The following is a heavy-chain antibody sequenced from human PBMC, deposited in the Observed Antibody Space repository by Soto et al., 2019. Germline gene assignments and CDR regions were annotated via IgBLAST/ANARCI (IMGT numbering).Heavy chain of an antibody. D-gene: IGHD6-13*01. V-gene: IGHV3-33*01. CDR1: GFTFSSYG. CDR2: IWYDGSNK. CDR3: ARDQYNIAVAGQKRASGMDV. J-gene: IGHJ6*02. Sequence: QVQLVESGGGVVQPGRSLRLSCAASGFTFSSYGMHWVRQAPGKGLEWVAVIWYDGSNKYYADSVKGRFTISRDNAKNTLYLQMNSLRAEDTAVYYCARDQYNIAVAGQKRASGMDVWGQGTTVTVSS.